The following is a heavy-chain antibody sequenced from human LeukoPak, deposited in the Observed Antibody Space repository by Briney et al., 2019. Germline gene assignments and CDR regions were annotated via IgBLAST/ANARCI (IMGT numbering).Heavy chain of an antibody. CDR2: ISGSGGST. V-gene: IGHV3-23*01. J-gene: IGHJ4*02. D-gene: IGHD4-17*01. Sequence: GGSLRLSCAASGFTFSSYAMSWVRQAPGKGLEWVSAISGSGGSTYYAGSVKGRFTISRDNSKNTLYLQMNSLRAEDTAVYYCAKVRNYGDYPYYFDYWGQGTLVTVSS. CDR3: AKVRNYGDYPYYFDY. CDR1: GFTFSSYA.